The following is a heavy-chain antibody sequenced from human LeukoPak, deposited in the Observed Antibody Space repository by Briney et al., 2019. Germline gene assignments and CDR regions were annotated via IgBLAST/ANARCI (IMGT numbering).Heavy chain of an antibody. D-gene: IGHD3-22*01. V-gene: IGHV3-9*01. CDR2: ISWNSGSI. J-gene: IGHJ4*02. Sequence: GGSLRLSCAASGFTFDDYAMHWVRQAPRKGLEWVSGISWNSGSIGYADSVKGRFTISRDNAKNSLYLQMNSLRAEDTALYYCAKDSYYYDSSGYYLPDYWGQGTLVTVSS. CDR1: GFTFDDYA. CDR3: AKDSYYYDSSGYYLPDY.